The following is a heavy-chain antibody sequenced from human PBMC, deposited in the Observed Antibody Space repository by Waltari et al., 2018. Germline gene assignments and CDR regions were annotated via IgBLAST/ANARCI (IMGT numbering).Heavy chain of an antibody. Sequence: EVQLLESGGDWVQPGGSLRVSCASSKLALNNFGVGWISQAPGKGLEWVSSITYAGSTYDADAVKGRFTISSGTSANTVSMQMNSLRAEDTAVYYCAKRGQLLEFDSWGQGTLVTVSS. CDR2: ITYAGST. CDR3: AKRGQLLEFDS. J-gene: IGHJ4*02. V-gene: IGHV3-23*01. CDR1: KLALNNFG. D-gene: IGHD6-13*01.